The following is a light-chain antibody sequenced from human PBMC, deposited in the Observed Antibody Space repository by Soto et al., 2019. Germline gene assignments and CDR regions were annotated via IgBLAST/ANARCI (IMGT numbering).Light chain of an antibody. CDR3: QQYGASPR. V-gene: IGKV3-20*01. J-gene: IGKJ5*01. CDR1: QSVSSSY. CDR2: GAS. Sequence: DIVLTQSPGTLSLSPGERATLSCRASQSVSSSYLAWYQHKPGQAPRLLIYGASNRATGIPDRISGSGSGTDFTLTINRLEPEDFAVYFCQQYGASPRFGQGTRLEIK.